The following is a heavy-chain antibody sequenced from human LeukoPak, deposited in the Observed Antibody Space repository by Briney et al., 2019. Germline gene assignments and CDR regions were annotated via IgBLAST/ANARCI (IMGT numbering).Heavy chain of an antibody. Sequence: ASVTVSCKASLYTFTSYYMHWVRQAPAQGLEWMGIINPSGVSTSYAQKFQGRVTMTRDMSTSTVYMELSSLRSEDTAVYYCAVAAAGTPFDYWGQGTLVTVSS. CDR1: LYTFTSYY. J-gene: IGHJ4*02. V-gene: IGHV1-46*01. CDR3: AVAAAGTPFDY. CDR2: INPSGVST. D-gene: IGHD6-13*01.